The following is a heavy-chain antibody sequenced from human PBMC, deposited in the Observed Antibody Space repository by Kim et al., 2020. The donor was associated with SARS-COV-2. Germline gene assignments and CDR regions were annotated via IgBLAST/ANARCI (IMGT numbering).Heavy chain of an antibody. D-gene: IGHD6-19*01. Sequence: GGSLRLSCAASGFSFSNYAMGWVRQAPGKGLEWVSLISDSGGRTYYAESVKGRFTISRDNSENTLSLQMNTLRVEDTATYYCANGEQWMVNYYNYGMDVWGQGTAVTVS. V-gene: IGHV3-23*01. CDR1: GFSFSNYA. CDR2: ISDSGGRT. CDR3: ANGEQWMVNYYNYGMDV. J-gene: IGHJ6*02.